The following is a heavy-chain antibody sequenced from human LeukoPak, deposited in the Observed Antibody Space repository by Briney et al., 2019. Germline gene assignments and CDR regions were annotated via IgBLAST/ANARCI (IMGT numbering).Heavy chain of an antibody. CDR3: ARDGSPARFDY. CDR2: INTSGGST. J-gene: IGHJ4*01. CDR1: GYTFNTYY. V-gene: IGHV1-46*02. D-gene: IGHD6-13*01. Sequence: ASVKVSCKTSGYTFNTYYIHWVRQAPGQGLEWRGIINTSGGSTTYAQKFQGRVNMTRDTSTTTVYMELNNLKSEYTAVYYCARDGSPARFDYWGHGTLVTVSS.